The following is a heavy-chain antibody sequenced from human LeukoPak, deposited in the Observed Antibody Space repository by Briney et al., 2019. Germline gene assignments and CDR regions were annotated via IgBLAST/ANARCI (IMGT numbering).Heavy chain of an antibody. CDR2: IKRKTDGGTT. D-gene: IGHD5-12*01. Sequence: GGSLRLSCAASGFTFSDAWMSWVRQAPGKGLEWVGRIKRKTDGGTTDYAAPVRGRFTISRDDSKNTLYLQMNSLKSEDTALYYCAQASGYDRYWGQGTPVTASS. CDR3: AQASGYDRY. J-gene: IGHJ4*02. CDR1: GFTFSDAW. V-gene: IGHV3-15*01.